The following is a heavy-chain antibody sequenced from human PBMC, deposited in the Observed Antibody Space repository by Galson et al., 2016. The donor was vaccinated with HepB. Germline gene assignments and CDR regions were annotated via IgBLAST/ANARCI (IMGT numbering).Heavy chain of an antibody. CDR1: GFTFRSYG. D-gene: IGHD3-10*01. CDR2: ISYDGSNK. Sequence: SLRLSCAASGFTFRSYGMHWVRQAPGKGLEWVAVISYDGSNKYYADSVKGRFTISRDNSKNTLFLQMNSLRAEDTAVYYCAKDPYYYGSGSYYFDYWGQGTLVTVSS. J-gene: IGHJ4*02. V-gene: IGHV3-30*18. CDR3: AKDPYYYGSGSYYFDY.